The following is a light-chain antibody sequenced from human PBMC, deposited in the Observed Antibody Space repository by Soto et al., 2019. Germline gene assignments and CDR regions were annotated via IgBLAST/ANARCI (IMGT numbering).Light chain of an antibody. CDR3: QQYKTDSWT. V-gene: IGKV1-5*03. CDR2: KAS. J-gene: IGKJ1*01. Sequence: IQLTQSPATLSASVGDRVTIPCRASQSVXSWLGWYQQKPGKAPKILXGKASSLERGGPSRLSGSGSATEFTLTISGLLPEDFANYYCQQYKTDSWTFGQGTKVDI. CDR1: QSVXSW.